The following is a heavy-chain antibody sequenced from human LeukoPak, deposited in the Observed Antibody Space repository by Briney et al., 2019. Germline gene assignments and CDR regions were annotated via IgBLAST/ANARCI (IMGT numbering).Heavy chain of an antibody. CDR2: IKQEGSEK. V-gene: IGHV3-7*01. D-gene: IGHD5-12*01. CDR3: ARENRDGYNPYNWFDP. Sequence: GGSLTLSGAASGFSFGSYWMSWVRQAPGKGLEWVANIKQEGSEKFYADSVKGRFTISRDNAKNSLYLQMNSLRAEDTGIYYCARENRDGYNPYNWFDPWGQGTLVTVSS. J-gene: IGHJ5*02. CDR1: GFSFGSYW.